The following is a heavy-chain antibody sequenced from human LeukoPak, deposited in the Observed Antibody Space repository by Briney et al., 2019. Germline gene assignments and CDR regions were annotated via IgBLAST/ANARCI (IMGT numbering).Heavy chain of an antibody. J-gene: IGHJ4*02. CDR1: GFTFSTSW. Sequence: PGGSLRLSCAASGFTFSTSWMHWVRHAPGKGLVWVSRINPDGSTTNYADSVKGRFTISRDNANNMLYLLMNSLRVDDTAVYYCVRALLGTSDYWGQGTLVTVSS. CDR2: INPDGSTT. CDR3: VRALLGTSDY. D-gene: IGHD7-27*01. V-gene: IGHV3-74*01.